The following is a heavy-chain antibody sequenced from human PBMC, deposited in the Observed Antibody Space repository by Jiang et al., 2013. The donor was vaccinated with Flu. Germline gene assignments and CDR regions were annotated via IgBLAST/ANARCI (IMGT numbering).Heavy chain of an antibody. Sequence: VQLVESGGGLVQPGRSLRLSCAASGFTFDDYAMHWVRQAPGKGLEWVSGISWNSGSIGYADSVKGRFTISRDNAKNSLYLQMNSLRAEDTALYYCAKDSTFQGPFDYWGQGTLVTVSS. CDR3: AKDSTFQGPFDY. CDR2: ISWNSGSI. CDR1: GFTFDDYA. J-gene: IGHJ4*02. V-gene: IGHV3-9*01. D-gene: IGHD2-21*01.